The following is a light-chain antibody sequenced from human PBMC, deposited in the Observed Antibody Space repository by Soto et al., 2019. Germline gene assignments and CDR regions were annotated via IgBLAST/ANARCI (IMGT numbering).Light chain of an antibody. CDR3: QQHNSYPYT. J-gene: IGKJ2*01. V-gene: IGKV1-5*01. Sequence: DIQMTQSPSTLSASVGDRVTITCRASQRITNWLAWYQQKPGKAPKLLIYGASTLEAGVPSRFSGSGSGTEFTLTITSLQPDDFAKYYCQQHNSYPYTFGQGTKVDIK. CDR1: QRITNW. CDR2: GAS.